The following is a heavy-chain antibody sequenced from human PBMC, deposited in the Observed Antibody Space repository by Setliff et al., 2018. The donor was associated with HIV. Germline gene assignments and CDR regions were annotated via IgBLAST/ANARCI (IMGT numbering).Heavy chain of an antibody. Sequence: SETLSLTCTVSSGSISSGGYFWGWIRQHPGKSLEWIGYIYYTGSTYYNPSLKSRVTISIDPSKNQFSLNLSSVTAADSAVYYCAKLSRLTSLRNAFDIWGQGAVVTVSS. CDR3: AKLSRLTSLRNAFDI. D-gene: IGHD3-10*01. V-gene: IGHV4-31*03. J-gene: IGHJ3*02. CDR1: SGSISSGGYF. CDR2: IYYTGST.